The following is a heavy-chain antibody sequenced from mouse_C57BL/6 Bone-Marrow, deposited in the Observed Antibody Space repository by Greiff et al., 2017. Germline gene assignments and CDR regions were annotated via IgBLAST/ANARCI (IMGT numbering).Heavy chain of an antibody. CDR1: GYAFSTYC. D-gene: IGHD4-1*01. Sequence: QVQLQPSGAELVKPGASVTISCKVSGYAFSTYCLNWVKHRPGTGLEWIGQIYPGDGDTNYNGKFKGKAPLTADNSSSTAYMQLSSLTSEDSAVYFCARDWDYFDYWGQGTTLTVSS. V-gene: IGHV1-80*01. J-gene: IGHJ2*01. CDR2: IYPGDGDT. CDR3: ARDWDYFDY.